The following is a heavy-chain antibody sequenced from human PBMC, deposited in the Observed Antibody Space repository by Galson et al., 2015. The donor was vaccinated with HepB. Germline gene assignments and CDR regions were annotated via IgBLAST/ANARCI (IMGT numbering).Heavy chain of an antibody. CDR1: GFNFSSFS. V-gene: IGHV3-48*02. Sequence: SLRLSCAASGFNFSSFSMSWVRQTPGKGLEWVSYITGTTTTIYYAASVKGRFTISRDNAKNSLYLQMSSLRDEDTAVYYCARSRFSWWLAPFDYWGQGTLVTVSS. J-gene: IGHJ4*02. CDR2: ITGTTTTI. CDR3: ARSRFSWWLAPFDY. D-gene: IGHD6-19*01.